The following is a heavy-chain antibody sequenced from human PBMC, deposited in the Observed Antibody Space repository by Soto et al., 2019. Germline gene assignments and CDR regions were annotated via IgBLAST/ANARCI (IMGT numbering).Heavy chain of an antibody. D-gene: IGHD6-13*01. V-gene: IGHV1-3*01. Sequence: ASVKVSCKASGYIFTSYGIHWVRQAPGQRLEWMGWINAANGDTKYSPKFQGRVTITRDTSASTAYMELSSLRSEDTAVYYCVRRHVSATGIDWFEPSGQGTLVTVSS. CDR2: INAANGDT. CDR1: GYIFTSYG. J-gene: IGHJ5*02. CDR3: VRRHVSATGIDWFEP.